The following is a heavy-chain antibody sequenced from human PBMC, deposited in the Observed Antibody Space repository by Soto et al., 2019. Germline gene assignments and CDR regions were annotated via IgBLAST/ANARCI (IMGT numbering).Heavy chain of an antibody. CDR3: AREATFDWYFDL. CDR1: GYTFTDYF. Sequence: QVQLVQSGAEVKKPGASVKVSCKASGYTFTDYFMHWVRQAPGLGLEWMGWINPMNDDSNYALKFEGRVTMTRDTSINTVYMELSRLQSDDKAVHYCAREATFDWYFDLWGRGTLVTVSS. J-gene: IGHJ2*01. V-gene: IGHV1-2*02. D-gene: IGHD1-26*01. CDR2: INPMNDDS.